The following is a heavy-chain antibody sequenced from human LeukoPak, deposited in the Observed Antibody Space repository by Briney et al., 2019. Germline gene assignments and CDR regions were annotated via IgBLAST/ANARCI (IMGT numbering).Heavy chain of an antibody. Sequence: GASVKVSCKASGGTFSSYAISWVRQAPGQGLEWMGRIIPILGIANYAQKFQGRVTITADKSTSTAYMELSSLRSEDTAVYYCARDSHCSGGSCYSNYWGQGTLITVSS. J-gene: IGHJ4*02. V-gene: IGHV1-69*04. CDR1: GGTFSSYA. CDR3: ARDSHCSGGSCYSNY. CDR2: IIPILGIA. D-gene: IGHD2-15*01.